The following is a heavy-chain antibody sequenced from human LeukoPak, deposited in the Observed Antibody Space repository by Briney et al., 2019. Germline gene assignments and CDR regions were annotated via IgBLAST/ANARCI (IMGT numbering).Heavy chain of an antibody. CDR1: GGTFSSYA. V-gene: IGHV1-69*05. CDR2: IIPIFGTA. D-gene: IGHD6-6*01. J-gene: IGHJ3*02. Sequence: SVKVSCKASGGTFSSYAISWVRQAPGQGLEWMGGIIPIFGTANYAQKFQGRVTITTDESTSTAYMELSSLRSEDTAVYYCARDLYSSSSSPHAFDIWGQGTMVTVSS. CDR3: ARDLYSSSSSPHAFDI.